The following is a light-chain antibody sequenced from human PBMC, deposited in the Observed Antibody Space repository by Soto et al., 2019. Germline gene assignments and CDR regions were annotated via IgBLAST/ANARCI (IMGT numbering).Light chain of an antibody. V-gene: IGLV1-47*01. CDR3: AAWDDSLSGNYV. CDR2: RNN. CDR1: SSSIGSNY. J-gene: IGLJ7*01. Sequence: QSVLTQPPSASGTPGQRVTISCSGSSSSIGSNYVYWYQQLPGTAPKLLIYRNNQRPSGVPDRFAGSKSGTSASLAISGLRSEDEADYYCAAWDDSLSGNYVFGTGTQLTVL.